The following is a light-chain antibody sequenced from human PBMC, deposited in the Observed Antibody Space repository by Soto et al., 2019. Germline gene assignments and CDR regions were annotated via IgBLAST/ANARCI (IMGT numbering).Light chain of an antibody. Sequence: DIQMTQSPSSVSASVGDRVTITCRASQDISSWLAWYQQKPGKAPRLLIYFASSLQSGVPVRFSGSGSGTEFTLTISSLQRVDFATYFCQQDYNFPRTFGLGTKVDI. CDR3: QQDYNFPRT. V-gene: IGKV1-12*01. CDR1: QDISSW. J-gene: IGKJ1*01. CDR2: FAS.